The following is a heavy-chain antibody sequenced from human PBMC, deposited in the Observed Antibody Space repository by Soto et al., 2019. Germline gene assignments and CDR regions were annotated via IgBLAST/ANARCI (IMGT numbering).Heavy chain of an antibody. D-gene: IGHD6-25*01. CDR1: GYTFTSYY. J-gene: IGHJ4*02. CDR3: GRRRNGFDY. V-gene: IGHV1-46*01. Sequence: ASVKVSCKASGYTFTSYYMHWVRQAPGQGLEWMGIINPSGGSTRYAQKFQGRVTMTRDISTSTVYMELSSLRSEDTAVYYCGRRRNGFDYPGQGTLVTGSS. CDR2: INPSGGST.